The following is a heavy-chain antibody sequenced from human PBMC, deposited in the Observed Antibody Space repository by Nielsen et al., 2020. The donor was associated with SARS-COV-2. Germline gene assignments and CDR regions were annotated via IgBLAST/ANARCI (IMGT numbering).Heavy chain of an antibody. CDR1: GFIVSSNY. V-gene: IGHV3-53*01. D-gene: IGHD1-26*01. J-gene: IGHJ4*02. Sequence: GGSLRLSCAASGFIVSSNYMSWVRQAPGKGLEWVAVMYSDGSTNYAESVKGRITISRDNSKNSMYLQMNSLRAEDTAVYYCAREGVGATRYFDYWGQGTLVTVSS. CDR2: MYSDGST. CDR3: AREGVGATRYFDY.